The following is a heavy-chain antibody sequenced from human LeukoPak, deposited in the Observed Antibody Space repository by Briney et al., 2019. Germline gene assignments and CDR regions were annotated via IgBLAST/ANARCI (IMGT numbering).Heavy chain of an antibody. D-gene: IGHD6-19*01. CDR2: ISSSSSTI. CDR3: ARDLKKDNSSGWYAPTYFDY. Sequence: GGSLRLSCAASGFTFSSYSMNWVRQAPGKGLEWVSYISSSSSTIYYADSVKGRFTISRDNAKNSLCLQMNSLRAEDTAVYYCARDLKKDNSSGWYAPTYFDYWGQGTLVTVSS. CDR1: GFTFSSYS. V-gene: IGHV3-48*01. J-gene: IGHJ4*02.